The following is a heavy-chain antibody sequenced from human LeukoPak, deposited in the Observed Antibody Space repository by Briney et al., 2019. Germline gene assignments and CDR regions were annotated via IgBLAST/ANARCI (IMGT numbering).Heavy chain of an antibody. V-gene: IGHV4-39*01. CDR3: VTDGFDF. J-gene: IGHJ3*01. CDR1: GASISSPVYY. CDR2: VYYTGHT. Sequence: SETLSLTCSVSGASISSPVYYWGWIRQTPGKGLEWLGSVYYTGHTYHNPSLKSRVTMSVDTSKNQFSLKLSSETATDTAVYYCVTDGFDFWGQGTMVTVSS.